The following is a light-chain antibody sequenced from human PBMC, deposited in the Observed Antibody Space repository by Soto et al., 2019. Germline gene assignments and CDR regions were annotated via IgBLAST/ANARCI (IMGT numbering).Light chain of an antibody. J-gene: IGLJ1*01. Sequence: QSALTQPPSASGSPGQSVTISCTGTSSDVGAYNYVSWYQQHPGKAPQLMIYEVNKRPSGVPDRFSGSKSGNTASLTVSGLHAEDEADYSCNIYTRSNSFVFGSGTRSP. CDR1: SSDVGAYNY. CDR2: EVN. V-gene: IGLV2-8*01. CDR3: NIYTRSNSFV.